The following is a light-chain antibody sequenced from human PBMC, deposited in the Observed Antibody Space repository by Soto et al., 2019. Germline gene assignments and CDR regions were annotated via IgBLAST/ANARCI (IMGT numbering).Light chain of an antibody. CDR3: QHYFNWTLT. CDR1: PSVRSS. Sequence: EIVMTQSPASLSMSPGERATLSCRASPSVRSSLAWYLQKPVQAPRLLIYDASTRATGIPARFSGSGSETEFTLTISSLQSEDFAVYYGQHYFNWTLTFGQGTKLEIK. V-gene: IGKV3-15*01. CDR2: DAS. J-gene: IGKJ2*01.